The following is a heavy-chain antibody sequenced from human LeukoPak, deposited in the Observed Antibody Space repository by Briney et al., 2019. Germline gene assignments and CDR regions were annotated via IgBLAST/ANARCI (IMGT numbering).Heavy chain of an antibody. CDR3: VRDWEMATINAFDI. Sequence: GGSLRLSCAASGFTVSSNYMSWVRQAPGKGLEWVSVIYSGGSTYYADSVKGRFTISRDNSKNTLYLQMNSLRAEDTAVYYCVRDWEMATINAFDIWGQGTMVTVSS. D-gene: IGHD5-24*01. J-gene: IGHJ3*02. V-gene: IGHV3-66*01. CDR2: IYSGGST. CDR1: GFTVSSNY.